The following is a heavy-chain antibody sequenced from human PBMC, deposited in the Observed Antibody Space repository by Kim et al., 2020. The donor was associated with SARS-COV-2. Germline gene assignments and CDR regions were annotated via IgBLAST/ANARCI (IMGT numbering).Heavy chain of an antibody. D-gene: IGHD6-19*01. V-gene: IGHV3-74*01. Sequence: STTYADSVNGRFTISRDNAKNTLYLQMTSLRAEDTAVYYCARDVSDSSATWGQGTLVTVSS. CDR3: ARDVSDSSAT. J-gene: IGHJ5*02. CDR2: ST.